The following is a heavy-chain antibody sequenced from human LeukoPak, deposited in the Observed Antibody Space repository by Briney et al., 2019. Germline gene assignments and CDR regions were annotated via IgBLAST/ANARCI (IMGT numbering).Heavy chain of an antibody. CDR3: AKDLNGDYVGAFDT. CDR2: MGVSGDNV. CDR1: GFTFSAYG. V-gene: IGHV3-23*01. J-gene: IGHJ3*02. D-gene: IGHD4-17*01. Sequence: GGSLRLSCAASGFTFSAYGVTWVRQAPGKGLEWVSSMGVSGDNVHYADSVKGRFAISRDNSKNTLYLQMNSLRAEDAAVYYCAKDLNGDYVGAFDTWGQETMVIVSS.